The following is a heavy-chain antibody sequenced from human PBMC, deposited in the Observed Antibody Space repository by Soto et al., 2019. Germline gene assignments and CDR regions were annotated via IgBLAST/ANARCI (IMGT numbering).Heavy chain of an antibody. V-gene: IGHV4-31*03. CDR2: IYYSGST. CDR3: ARERITMVRGSRGYYGMDV. D-gene: IGHD3-10*01. Sequence: QVQLQESGPGLVKPSQTLSLTCTVSGGSISSGGYYWSWIRQHPGKGLEWIGYIYYSGSTYYNPALKRRVTISVDTSKNQVALKLSSVTAADTAVYYCARERITMVRGSRGYYGMDVWGQGTTVTVSS. CDR1: GGSISSGGYY. J-gene: IGHJ6*02.